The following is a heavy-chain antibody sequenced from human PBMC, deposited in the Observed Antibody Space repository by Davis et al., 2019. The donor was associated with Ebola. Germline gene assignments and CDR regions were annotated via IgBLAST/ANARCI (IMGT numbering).Heavy chain of an antibody. J-gene: IGHJ5*02. CDR1: GYSFTAYW. CDR2: IYPGDSDT. Sequence: PGGSLRLSCKGSGYSFTAYWIGWVRQMPGKGLEWMGIIYPGDSDTRYSPSFQGQVTISADKSISTAYLQWSSLKASDTAIYYCARGAFWFDPWGQGTLVTVSS. D-gene: IGHD1-26*01. CDR3: ARGAFWFDP. V-gene: IGHV5-51*01.